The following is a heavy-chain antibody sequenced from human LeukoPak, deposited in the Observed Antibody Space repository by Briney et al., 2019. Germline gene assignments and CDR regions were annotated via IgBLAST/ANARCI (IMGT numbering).Heavy chain of an antibody. CDR2: ISYDGSNK. D-gene: IGHD5-24*01. CDR3: AKDDGDGYKTSFDY. CDR1: GFTFSSYA. J-gene: IGHJ4*02. V-gene: IGHV3-30*04. Sequence: GGSLRLSCAASGFTFSSYAMHWVRQAPGKGLEWVAVISYDGSNKYYADSVKGRFTISRDNSKNTLYLQMNSLRAEDTAVYYCAKDDGDGYKTSFDYWGQGTLVTVSS.